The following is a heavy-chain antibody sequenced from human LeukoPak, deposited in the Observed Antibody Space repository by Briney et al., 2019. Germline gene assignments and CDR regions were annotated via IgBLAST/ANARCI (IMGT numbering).Heavy chain of an antibody. J-gene: IGHJ6*02. CDR1: GGSISSSSYY. D-gene: IGHD1-26*01. CDR2: IYYSGST. CDR3: ARVPVGATFYYGMDV. Sequence: SETLSLTCTVSGGSISSSSYYWGWIRQPPGKGLEWIGSIYYSGSTYYNPSLKSRVTISVDTSKNQFSLKLSSVTAADTAVYYCARVPVGATFYYGMDVWGQGTTVTVSS. V-gene: IGHV4-39*01.